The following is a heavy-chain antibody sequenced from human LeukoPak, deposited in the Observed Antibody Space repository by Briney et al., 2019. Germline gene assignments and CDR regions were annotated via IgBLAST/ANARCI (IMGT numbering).Heavy chain of an antibody. CDR1: GYTFTSYY. D-gene: IGHD3-3*01. V-gene: IGHV1-46*01. Sequence: ASVKVSCKASGYTFTSYYMHWVRQAPGQGLEWMGIINPSGGSTSYAQKFQGRVTMTRDTSTSTVYMELSSLRSRDTAVYYCARDCVVLRFLEWFPLTDGMDVWGQGTTVTVSS. CDR2: INPSGGST. J-gene: IGHJ6*02. CDR3: ARDCVVLRFLEWFPLTDGMDV.